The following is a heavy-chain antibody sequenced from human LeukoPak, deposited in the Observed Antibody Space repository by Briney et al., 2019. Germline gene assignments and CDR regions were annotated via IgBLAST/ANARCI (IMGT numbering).Heavy chain of an antibody. CDR1: GGTFSSYA. CDR2: IIPIFGTA. Sequence: SVKVSCKASGGTFSSYAISWVRQAPGQGLEWMGGIIPIFGTANYAQKFQGRVTITADESTSTAYMELSSLRSEDTAVYYCAREDSGYLDAFDIWGQGTMVTVSS. J-gene: IGHJ3*02. V-gene: IGHV1-69*13. D-gene: IGHD3-22*01. CDR3: AREDSGYLDAFDI.